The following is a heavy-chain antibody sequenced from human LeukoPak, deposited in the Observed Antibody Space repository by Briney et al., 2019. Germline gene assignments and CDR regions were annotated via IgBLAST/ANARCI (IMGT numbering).Heavy chain of an antibody. J-gene: IGHJ4*02. CDR2: IYYSGST. CDR1: GGSISSYY. V-gene: IGHV4-59*08. D-gene: IGHD6-6*01. Sequence: PSETLSLTCTVSGGSISSYYWSWIRQPPGKGLEWIGYIYYSGSTNYNPSLKSRVTISVDTSKNQFSLKLSSVTAADTAVYYCARRYSSSSPLDYWGQGTLVTVSS. CDR3: ARRYSSSSPLDY.